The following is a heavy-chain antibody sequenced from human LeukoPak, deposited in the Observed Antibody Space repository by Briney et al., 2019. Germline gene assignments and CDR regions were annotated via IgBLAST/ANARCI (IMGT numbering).Heavy chain of an antibody. J-gene: IGHJ4*02. CDR1: GYTFSGYY. CDR2: GSPNSGGA. V-gene: IGHV1-2*02. CDR3: AREGDGLLSKDFDY. D-gene: IGHD2-15*01. Sequence: GASVKVSCKASGYTFSGYYIHWVRQAPGQGLEWMGYGSPNSGGANSAQKFRGRVTMTRDTSISTAYMELTRLGSDDTAVYYCAREGDGLLSKDFDYWGQGTLVTVSS.